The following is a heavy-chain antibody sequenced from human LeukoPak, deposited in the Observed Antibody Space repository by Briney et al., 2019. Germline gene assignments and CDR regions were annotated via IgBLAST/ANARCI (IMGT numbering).Heavy chain of an antibody. V-gene: IGHV3-21*01. CDR1: GFTFSSYS. D-gene: IGHD5-12*01. CDR3: ARGDIVATITFDY. J-gene: IGHJ4*02. Sequence: GGSLTLSCAASGFTFSSYSMSWVRHPAGEGREWVSSISSSSSYIYYADSVKGRFTISRDNAKNSLYLQMNSLRAEDTAVDYCARGDIVATITFDYWGQGTLVTVSS. CDR2: ISSSSSYI.